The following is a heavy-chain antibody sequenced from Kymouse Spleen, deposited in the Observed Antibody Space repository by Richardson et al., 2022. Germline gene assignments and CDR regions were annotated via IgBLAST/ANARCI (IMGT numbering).Heavy chain of an antibody. V-gene: IGHV4-34*01. CDR1: GGSFSGYY. Sequence: QVQLQQWGAGLLKPSETLSLTCAVYGGSFSGYYWSWIRQPPGKGLEWIGEINHSGSTNYNPSLKSRVTISVDTSKNQFSLKLSSVTAADTAVYYCAREALTGTTDYWGQGTLVTVSS. CDR2: INHSGST. J-gene: IGHJ4*02. CDR3: AREALTGTTDY. D-gene: IGHD1-7*01.